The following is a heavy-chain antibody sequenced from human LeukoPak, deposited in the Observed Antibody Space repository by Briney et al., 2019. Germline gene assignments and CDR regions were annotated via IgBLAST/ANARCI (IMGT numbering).Heavy chain of an antibody. CDR3: ASEIGSSWYPITRGYFDY. CDR1: GDSISSSNYY. CDR2: IYYSGST. V-gene: IGHV4-39*01. D-gene: IGHD6-13*01. J-gene: IGHJ4*02. Sequence: PSKTLSLTCTVSGDSISSSNYYWGWIRQPPGKGLEWIASIYYSGSTYYNPSLKSRVTISVDMSKNQFSLKLSSVTAADTAVYYCASEIGSSWYPITRGYFDYWGQGTLVTVSS.